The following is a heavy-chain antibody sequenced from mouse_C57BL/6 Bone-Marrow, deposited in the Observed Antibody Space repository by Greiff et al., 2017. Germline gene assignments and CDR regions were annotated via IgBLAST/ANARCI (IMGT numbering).Heavy chain of an antibody. CDR1: GFTFSDFY. CDR2: SRNKANDYTT. J-gene: IGHJ3*01. D-gene: IGHD2-10*01. CDR3: ARTYYGNRFAY. V-gene: IGHV7-1*01. Sequence: EVKVVESGGGLVQSGRSLRLSCATSGFTFSDFYMEWVRQAPGKGLEWIAASRNKANDYTTEYSASVKGRFIVSRDTSQSILYLQMNALRAEDTAIYYCARTYYGNRFAYWGQGTLVTVSA.